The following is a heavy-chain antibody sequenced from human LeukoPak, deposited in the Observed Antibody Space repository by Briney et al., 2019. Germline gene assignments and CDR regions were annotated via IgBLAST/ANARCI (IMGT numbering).Heavy chain of an antibody. V-gene: IGHV3-21*01. CDR2: ISGSSIYI. Sequence: GGSLRLSCATSGFTFSAYSMNWVRQAPGKGLEWVSSISGSSIYINYADSVKGRFTISSDNAKNSLYLQMNSLRAEDTAVYYCAELGITMIGGVWGKGTTVTISS. J-gene: IGHJ6*04. CDR3: AELGITMIGGV. CDR1: GFTFSAYS. D-gene: IGHD3-10*02.